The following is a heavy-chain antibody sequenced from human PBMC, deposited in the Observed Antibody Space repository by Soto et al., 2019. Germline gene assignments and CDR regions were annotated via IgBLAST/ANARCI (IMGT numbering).Heavy chain of an antibody. CDR1: GGSISSSSYY. Sequence: QLQLQESGPGLVKPSETLSLTCTVSGGSISSSSYYWGWIRQPPGKGLEWIGSIYYSGSTYYNPSLKSRVTISLDTSKNQFSLKLSSVTAADTAVYYCAGGIILHSIAARPPDYWGQGTLVTVSS. CDR3: AGGIILHSIAARPPDY. D-gene: IGHD6-6*01. J-gene: IGHJ4*02. CDR2: IYYSGST. V-gene: IGHV4-39*01.